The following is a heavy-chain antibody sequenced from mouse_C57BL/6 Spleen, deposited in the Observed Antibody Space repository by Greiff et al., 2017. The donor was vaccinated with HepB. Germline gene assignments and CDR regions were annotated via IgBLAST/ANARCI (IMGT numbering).Heavy chain of an antibody. CDR1: GYTFTSYW. Sequence: QVQLQQSGAELVRPGTSVKLSCKASGYTFTSYWMHWVKQGPGQGLEWIGVIDPSDSYTNYNQKFKGKATLTVDTSSSTAYMQLSSLTSEDSAVYYCARYTTGMDYWGQGTSVTVSS. V-gene: IGHV1-59*01. J-gene: IGHJ4*01. CDR2: IDPSDSYT. D-gene: IGHD2-12*01. CDR3: ARYTTGMDY.